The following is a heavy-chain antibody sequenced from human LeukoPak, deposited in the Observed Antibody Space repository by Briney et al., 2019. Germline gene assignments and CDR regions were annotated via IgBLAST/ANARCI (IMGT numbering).Heavy chain of an antibody. CDR1: GGSISSYY. D-gene: IGHD6-19*01. CDR2: IFTSGST. Sequence: SETLSLTCTVSGGSISSYYWSWIRQPPGKGLEWIGRIFTSGSTNYNPSLKSRVTISLDTSKNQFSLKLSSVTAADTAVYYCATIAVAGHFDYWGQGTLVTVSS. CDR3: ATIAVAGHFDY. J-gene: IGHJ4*02. V-gene: IGHV4-4*08.